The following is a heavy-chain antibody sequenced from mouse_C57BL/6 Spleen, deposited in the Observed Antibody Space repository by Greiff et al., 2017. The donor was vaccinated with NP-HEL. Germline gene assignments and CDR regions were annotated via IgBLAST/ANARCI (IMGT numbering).Heavy chain of an antibody. CDR2: IYPGSGST. V-gene: IGHV1-55*01. Sequence: QVHVKQPGAELVKPGASVKMSCKASGYTFTSYWITWVKQRPGQGLEWIGDIYPGSGSTNYNEKFKSKATLTVDTSSSTAYMQLSSLTSEDSAVYYCARYHMGYYYAMDYWGQGTSVTVSS. CDR3: ARYHMGYYYAMDY. CDR1: GYTFTSYW. J-gene: IGHJ4*01. D-gene: IGHD1-1*02.